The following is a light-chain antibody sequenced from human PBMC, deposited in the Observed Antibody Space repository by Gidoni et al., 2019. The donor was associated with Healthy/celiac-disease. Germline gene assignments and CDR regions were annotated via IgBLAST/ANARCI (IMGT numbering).Light chain of an antibody. V-gene: IGLV8-61*01. Sequence: QPVVTQAPSLSVSPGGPVTLTCGLSSGSVSTSYYPSWYQQTPGQAPRTLIYSTNTRSSGVPDRFSGSILGNKAALTITGAQADDESDYYCVLYMGSGIWVFGGGTKLTVL. J-gene: IGLJ3*02. CDR3: VLYMGSGIWV. CDR2: STN. CDR1: SGSVSTSYY.